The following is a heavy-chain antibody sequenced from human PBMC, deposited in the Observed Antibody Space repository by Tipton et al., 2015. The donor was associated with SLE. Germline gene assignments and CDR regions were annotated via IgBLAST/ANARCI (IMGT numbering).Heavy chain of an antibody. CDR3: ARGISYGDWFDF. J-gene: IGHJ4*02. V-gene: IGHV4-59*01. Sequence: TLSLTCTVSGGSISTYYWSWIRQPPGKGLEWIGYIYYSGSANYNPSLKSRVTISLDTSRNQFSLRLNSVTAADTAVYYCARGISYGDWFDFWGQGTLVTVSS. D-gene: IGHD4-17*01. CDR2: IYYSGSA. CDR1: GGSISTYY.